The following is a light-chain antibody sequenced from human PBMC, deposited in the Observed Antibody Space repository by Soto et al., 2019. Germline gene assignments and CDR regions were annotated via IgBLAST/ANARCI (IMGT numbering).Light chain of an antibody. J-gene: IGKJ5*01. CDR3: QQYGSAPIT. CDR1: QSVSSRY. CDR2: SAS. Sequence: EIVLTQSPGTLSLSLGERATLSCRASQSVSSRYLGWYQQKPGQAPRLLIYSASSRATGIPDRFSGSGSGTDFTLTISRLEPEDCVVYYCQQYGSAPITFGQGTRLDIK. V-gene: IGKV3-20*01.